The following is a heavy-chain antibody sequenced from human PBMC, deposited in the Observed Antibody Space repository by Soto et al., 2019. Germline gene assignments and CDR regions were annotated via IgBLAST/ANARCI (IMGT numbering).Heavy chain of an antibody. Sequence: ASVKVSCKVSGYTLTELSMHWVRQAPGKGLEWMGGFDPEDGETIYAQKFQGRVTMTEDTSTDTAYMELSSLRSEDTAVYYCATDPLVAATLAQDYWGQGTLVTVSS. D-gene: IGHD2-15*01. J-gene: IGHJ4*02. CDR2: FDPEDGET. V-gene: IGHV1-24*01. CDR3: ATDPLVAATLAQDY. CDR1: GYTLTELS.